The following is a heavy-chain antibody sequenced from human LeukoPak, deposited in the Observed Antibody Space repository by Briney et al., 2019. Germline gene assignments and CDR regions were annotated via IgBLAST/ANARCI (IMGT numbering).Heavy chain of an antibody. Sequence: SETLSLSCTVSGASTSHFYWNWIRQPPGKGLEWIGYMHNSGSSKHSPSLKSRVSISIDTSKNQFSLQLTSVTAADTAIYYCARSAEWLRNAFDIWGQGTMVSVSS. D-gene: IGHD5-12*01. V-gene: IGHV4-59*01. CDR1: GASTSHFY. CDR3: ARSAEWLRNAFDI. J-gene: IGHJ3*02. CDR2: MHNSGSS.